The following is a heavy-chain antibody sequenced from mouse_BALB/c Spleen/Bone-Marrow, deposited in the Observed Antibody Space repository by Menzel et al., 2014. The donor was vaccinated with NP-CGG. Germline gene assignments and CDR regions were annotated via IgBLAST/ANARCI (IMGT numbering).Heavy chain of an antibody. CDR3: ARNWDVGFAY. CDR1: GFDFSRYW. V-gene: IGHV4-1*02. Sequence: EVQGVESGGGLVQPGGSLKLSYAASGFDFSRYWMSWVRQAPGKGLEWIGEINPDSSTINYTPSLKDKFIISRDNAKNTLYLQMSKVRSEDTALYYCARNWDVGFAYWGQGTLVTVSA. CDR2: INPDSSTI. D-gene: IGHD4-1*01. J-gene: IGHJ3*01.